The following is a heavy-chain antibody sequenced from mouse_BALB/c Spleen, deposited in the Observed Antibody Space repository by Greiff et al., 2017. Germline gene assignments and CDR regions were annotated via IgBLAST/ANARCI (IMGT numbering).Heavy chain of an antibody. CDR3: ARGGGNTDYFDY. CDR2: ISDGGSYT. V-gene: IGHV5-4*02. J-gene: IGHJ2*01. D-gene: IGHD2-1*01. CDR1: GFTFSDYY. Sequence: EVQLQQSGGGLVKPGGSLKLSCAASGFTFSDYYMYWVRQTPEKRLEWVATISDGGSYTYYPDSVKGRFTISRDNAKNNLYLQMSSLKSEDTAMYYCARGGGNTDYFDYWGQGTTLTVSS.